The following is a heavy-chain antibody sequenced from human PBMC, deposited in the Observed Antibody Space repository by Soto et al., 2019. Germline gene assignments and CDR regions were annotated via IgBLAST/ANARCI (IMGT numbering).Heavy chain of an antibody. CDR3: AKDSWYFDL. Sequence: GSLRLSCVASGFMFTRSTMNWVRQAPGKGLEWVSRIDTSGSSTSYADSVKGRFTISRDNAKNTVSLQMNSLRAEDTGVYYCAKDSWYFDLWSQGSLVTVSS. J-gene: IGHJ4*02. V-gene: IGHV3-74*01. CDR1: GFMFTRST. CDR2: IDTSGSST. D-gene: IGHD6-13*01.